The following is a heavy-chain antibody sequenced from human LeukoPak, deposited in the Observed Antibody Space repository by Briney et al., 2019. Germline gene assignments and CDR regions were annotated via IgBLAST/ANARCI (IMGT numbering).Heavy chain of an antibody. Sequence: ASVKVSCTASGYTLTGYYLHWLRQAPGQGLEWMGWIKPNRGGTNYAQKLQSRVTMTRDTSISKAYMELSRLRSDDPGVYYCARANMVRGVGSFFDRNWFDPWGQGTLVTVSS. J-gene: IGHJ5*02. CDR1: GYTLTGYY. V-gene: IGHV1-2*02. D-gene: IGHD3-10*01. CDR3: ARANMVRGVGSFFDRNWFDP. CDR2: IKPNRGGT.